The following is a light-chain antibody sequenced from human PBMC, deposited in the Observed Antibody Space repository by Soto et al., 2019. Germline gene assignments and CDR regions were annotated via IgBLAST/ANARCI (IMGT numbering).Light chain of an antibody. CDR2: DVN. CDR1: SSDIGYYNY. J-gene: IGLJ2*01. CDR3: SSYTTTSTVI. Sequence: QSALTQPASVSGSPGQSITISCTGTSSDIGYYNYVSWYQQHPGEVPKLMIYDVNSRPSGVSNRFSGSKSGNTASLTISGLQAEDEADYYCSSYTTTSTVIFGGGTQLTVL. V-gene: IGLV2-14*01.